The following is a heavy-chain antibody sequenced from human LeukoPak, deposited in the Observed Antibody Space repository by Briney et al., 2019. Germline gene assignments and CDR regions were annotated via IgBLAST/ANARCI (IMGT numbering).Heavy chain of an antibody. Sequence: GGSLRLSCAASGFTFSSYAMSWVRQAPGKGLEWVSAISGSGGSTYYADSVKGRFIISRDNSKNTLYLQMNSLRAEDTAVYYCAKTYSSGWYGDYWGQGTLVTVSS. J-gene: IGHJ4*02. CDR2: ISGSGGST. CDR1: GFTFSSYA. V-gene: IGHV3-23*01. CDR3: AKTYSSGWYGDY. D-gene: IGHD6-19*01.